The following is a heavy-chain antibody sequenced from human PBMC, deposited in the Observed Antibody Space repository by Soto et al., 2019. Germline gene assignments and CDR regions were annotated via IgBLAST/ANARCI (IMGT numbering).Heavy chain of an antibody. Sequence: QVQLVESGGGLVKPGGSLRLSCAASGFTFSDYYMSWIRQAPGKGLEWVSYISSRSSTIFYADSVKGRFTISRDNVKNSLYLKMNSLSAEDTAVYYCASGTNGAFFVYWGQGILVTVSS. J-gene: IGHJ4*02. V-gene: IGHV3-11*01. D-gene: IGHD2-8*01. CDR3: ASGTNGAFFVY. CDR2: ISSRSSTI. CDR1: GFTFSDYY.